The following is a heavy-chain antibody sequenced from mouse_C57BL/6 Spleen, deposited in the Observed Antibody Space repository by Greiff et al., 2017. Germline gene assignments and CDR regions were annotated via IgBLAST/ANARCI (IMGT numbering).Heavy chain of an antibody. D-gene: IGHD1-1*01. CDR2: INPGSGGT. Sequence: QVQLQQSGAELVRPGTSVKVSCKASGYAFTNYLIEWVKQRPGQGLEWIGVINPGSGGTNYNEKFKGKATLTADKSSSTAYMQLSSLTSEDSAVYFCATGGYYGSSSHDYWGQGTTLTVSS. V-gene: IGHV1-54*01. J-gene: IGHJ2*01. CDR1: GYAFTNYL. CDR3: ATGGYYGSSSHDY.